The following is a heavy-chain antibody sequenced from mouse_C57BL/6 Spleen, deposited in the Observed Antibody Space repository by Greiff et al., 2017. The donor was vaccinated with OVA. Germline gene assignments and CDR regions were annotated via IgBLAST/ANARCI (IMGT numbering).Heavy chain of an antibody. Sequence: QVQLKESGAELMKPGASVKLSCKATGYTFTGYWIEWVKQRPGHGLEWIGEILPGSGSTNYNEKFKGKATFTADTSSNTAYMQLSSLTTEDSAIYYCARSIYYGNWIYYAMDYWGQGTSVTVSS. V-gene: IGHV1-9*01. J-gene: IGHJ4*01. CDR1: GYTFTGYW. CDR3: ARSIYYGNWIYYAMDY. D-gene: IGHD2-1*01. CDR2: ILPGSGST.